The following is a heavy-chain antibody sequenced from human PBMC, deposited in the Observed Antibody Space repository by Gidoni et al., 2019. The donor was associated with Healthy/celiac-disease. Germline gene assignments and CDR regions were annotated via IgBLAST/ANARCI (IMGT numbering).Heavy chain of an antibody. CDR1: GFPFGSYA. D-gene: IGHD1-7*01. CDR2: ISYDGSNK. CDR3: ARDPNNWNLFDY. V-gene: IGHV3-30*04. J-gene: IGHJ4*02. Sequence: QVQLVESGGGVVQPGRSLRLSCAASGFPFGSYAMHWVRQAQGKGLEWVAVISYDGSNKYYADSVKGRFTISRDNSKNTLYLQMNSLRAEDTAVYYCARDPNNWNLFDYWGQGTLVTVSS.